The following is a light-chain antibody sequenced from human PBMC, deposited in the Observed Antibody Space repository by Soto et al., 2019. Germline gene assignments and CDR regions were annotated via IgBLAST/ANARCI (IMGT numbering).Light chain of an antibody. CDR3: QHLNNFPPFT. J-gene: IGKJ3*01. V-gene: IGKV1-9*01. Sequence: IQLTQSPSSLSASIGDRVTITCRASQGISNYLAWYQQKPGKAPKLLIYGAVTLQSGVPSRFSGSGSGTDFTLTISSLQPDDLATYYCQHLNNFPPFTFGPGTTVDRK. CDR2: GAV. CDR1: QGISNY.